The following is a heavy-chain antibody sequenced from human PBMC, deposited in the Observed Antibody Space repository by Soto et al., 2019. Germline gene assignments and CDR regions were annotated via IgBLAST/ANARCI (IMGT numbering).Heavy chain of an antibody. CDR1: GFTFSSYA. V-gene: IGHV3-23*01. CDR3: AKDVFKNYYDSSGYYARYYYYGMDV. CDR2: ISGSGGST. J-gene: IGHJ6*02. D-gene: IGHD3-22*01. Sequence: PGGSLRLSCAASGFTFSSYAMSWVRQAPGKGLEWVSAISGSGGSTYYADSVKGRFTISRDNSKNTLYLQMNSLRAEDTAVYYCAKDVFKNYYDSSGYYARYYYYGMDVWGQGTTVTVSS.